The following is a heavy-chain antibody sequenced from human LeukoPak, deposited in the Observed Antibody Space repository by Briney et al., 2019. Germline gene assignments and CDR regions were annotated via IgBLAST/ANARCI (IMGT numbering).Heavy chain of an antibody. J-gene: IGHJ4*02. D-gene: IGHD3-10*01. V-gene: IGHV3-11*01. CDR1: GFTFSDYY. CDR3: ARVDYYGSRSYTNFDY. Sequence: PRRSLRLSCAASGFTFSDYYMSWTRQAPGKWLEWVSYISSSGSTIYYADSVKGRFTISRDNAKNSLYLQMNSLRAEDTAVYYCARVDYYGSRSYTNFDYWGQGTLVTVSS. CDR2: ISSSGSTI.